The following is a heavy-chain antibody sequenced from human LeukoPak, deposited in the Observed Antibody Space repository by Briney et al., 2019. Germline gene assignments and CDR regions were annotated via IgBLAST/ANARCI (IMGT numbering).Heavy chain of an antibody. CDR3: AKGTESHGQYYFDY. D-gene: IGHD3-16*01. V-gene: IGHV3-23*01. CDR2: ISDSGLST. CDR1: GFTFSNFA. Sequence: PGGSLRLSCAASGFTFSNFAMSWVRQAPGKGLEWVSIISDSGLSTYYADSVRGRFAISRDNSKNTLSLQMNSLRAEDTAVYYCAKGTESHGQYYFDYWGQGTLVTVSS. J-gene: IGHJ4*02.